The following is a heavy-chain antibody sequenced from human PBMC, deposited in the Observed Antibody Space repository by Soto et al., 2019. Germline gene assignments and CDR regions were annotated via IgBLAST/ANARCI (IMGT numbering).Heavy chain of an antibody. CDR1: GYTFSTFG. J-gene: IGHJ4*02. CDR3: AHSPFPYDPAGYTDY. D-gene: IGHD3-22*01. CDR2: ISAYNGNT. V-gene: IGHV1-18*01. Sequence: GASVKVSCKASGYTFSTFGITWVRQAPGQGLEWLGWISAYNGNTTSAQKLQGRVTMTTDTSTSTTYMELRSLRSDDTAVYYCAHSPFPYDPAGYTDYWGQGTLVTVSS.